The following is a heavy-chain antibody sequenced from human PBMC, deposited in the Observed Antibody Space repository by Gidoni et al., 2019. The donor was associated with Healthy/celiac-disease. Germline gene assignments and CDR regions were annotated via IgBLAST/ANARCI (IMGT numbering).Heavy chain of an antibody. CDR3: AKAPLGYGNGVRCYPFDY. J-gene: IGHJ4*02. CDR2: TSGISAAR. D-gene: IGHD2-15*01. Sequence: EVLLLESGGGSVQPGGSLRLSCAASEFTFRNYAMRWVRQAPGKGLEWVPGTSGISAARYSTVSVKCRLTISRDNSKNTMYLQMISLRAEDTAIYYCAKAPLGYGNGVRCYPFDYWGQGTLVTVSS. V-gene: IGHV3-23*01. CDR1: EFTFRNYA.